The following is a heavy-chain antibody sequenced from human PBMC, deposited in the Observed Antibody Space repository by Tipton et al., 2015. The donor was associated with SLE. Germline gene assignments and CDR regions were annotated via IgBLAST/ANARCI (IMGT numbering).Heavy chain of an antibody. V-gene: IGHV3-48*01. CDR3: ARSRLASFDY. J-gene: IGHJ4*02. CDR1: GFFFSSYN. CDR2: MGSSGYKK. D-gene: IGHD6-19*01. Sequence: SLRLSCAASGFFFSSYNMNWVRQAPGKGLEWVSYMGSSGYKKYYADSVKGRFTISRDNAKNSLNLQLNSLRAEETAVYYCARSRLASFDYGGQGILVTVSS.